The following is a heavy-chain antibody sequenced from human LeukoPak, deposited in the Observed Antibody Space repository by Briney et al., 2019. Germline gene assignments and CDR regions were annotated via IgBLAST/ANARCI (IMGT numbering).Heavy chain of an antibody. V-gene: IGHV4-39*01. CDR1: GGSISDRSFY. D-gene: IGHD3-10*01. J-gene: IGHJ4*02. Sequence: SETLSLTCSVTGGSISDRSFYWGWVRQAPGKGRDWIGSMSYSGITFYNPSLKSRVIISADTSKNQFSLRLTSVTAADTAVYYCANRGIYGYFNYWGQGTLVTVSS. CDR2: MSYSGIT. CDR3: ANRGIYGYFNY.